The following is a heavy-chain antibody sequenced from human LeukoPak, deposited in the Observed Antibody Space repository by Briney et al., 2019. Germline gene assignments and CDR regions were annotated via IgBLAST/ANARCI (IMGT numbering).Heavy chain of an antibody. D-gene: IGHD6-6*01. CDR1: GFTFSSYA. CDR3: ARYSSSFDAFDY. J-gene: IGHJ4*02. V-gene: IGHV3-33*08. CDR2: IWYDGSNK. Sequence: GGSLRLSCAASGFTFSSYAMHWVRQAPGKGLEWVAVIWYDGSNKYYADSVKGRFTISRDNSKNTLYLQMNSLRAEDTAVYYCARYSSSFDAFDYWGQGTLVTVSS.